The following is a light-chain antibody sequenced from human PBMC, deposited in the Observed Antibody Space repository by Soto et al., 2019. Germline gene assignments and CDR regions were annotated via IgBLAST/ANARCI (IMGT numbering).Light chain of an antibody. J-gene: IGKJ4*01. V-gene: IGKV1-9*01. CDR1: QGISSY. Sequence: IQLTQSPSSLSASVGDRVTITCRASQGISSYLAWYQQKPGKAPKLLIYGASTLQSGVPPRFSGSGSGTDFTLTISRLQPEDFATYYCQQLNSYPLTFGGGTKVEIK. CDR3: QQLNSYPLT. CDR2: GAS.